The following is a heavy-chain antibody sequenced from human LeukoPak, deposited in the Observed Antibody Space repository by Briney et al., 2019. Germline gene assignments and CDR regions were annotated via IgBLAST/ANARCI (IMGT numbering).Heavy chain of an antibody. D-gene: IGHD3-22*01. J-gene: IGHJ4*02. CDR1: GFTFSSYA. V-gene: IGHV3-23*01. Sequence: SGGSLRLSCAASGFTFSSYAMTWVRQAPGKGLEWVSTISNSGGSTYYADSVKGRFTISRDNSKNTLYLQMNSLRAEDTAVYYCARDRYDSSGPIDYWGQGTLVTVSS. CDR3: ARDRYDSSGPIDY. CDR2: ISNSGGST.